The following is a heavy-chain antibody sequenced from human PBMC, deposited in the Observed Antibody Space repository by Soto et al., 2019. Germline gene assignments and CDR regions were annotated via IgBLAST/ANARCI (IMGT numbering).Heavy chain of an antibody. V-gene: IGHV1-8*01. D-gene: IGHD6-13*01. CDR3: ARGIRIAAALWYKYYFDY. J-gene: IGHJ4*02. CDR1: GYTFTSYD. CDR2: MNPNSGNT. Sequence: ASVKVSCKASGYTFTSYDINWVRQATGQGLEWMGWMNPNSGNTGYAQKFQGRVTMTRNTSISTAYMELSSLRSEDTAVYYCARGIRIAAALWYKYYFDYWGQGTLVTVSS.